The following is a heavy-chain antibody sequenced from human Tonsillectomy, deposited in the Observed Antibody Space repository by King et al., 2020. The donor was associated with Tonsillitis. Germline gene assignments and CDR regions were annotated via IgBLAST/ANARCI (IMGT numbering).Heavy chain of an antibody. CDR1: GGSISSSY. J-gene: IGHJ4*02. V-gene: IGHV4-59*01. D-gene: IGHD3-10*01. CDR3: ARGRGISPWGGSGISYVDY. Sequence: QLQESGPGLVKPSETLSLTCTVSGGSISSSYWSWLRQPPGKGLEWIGYIYYSGSTNYNPSLKSRVTISVDTSKNQFSLKLSSVTAADTAVYYCARGRGISPWGGSGISYVDYWGQGTLVTVSA. CDR2: IYYSGST.